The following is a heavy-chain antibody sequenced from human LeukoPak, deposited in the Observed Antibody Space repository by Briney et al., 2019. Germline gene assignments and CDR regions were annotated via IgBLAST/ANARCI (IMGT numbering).Heavy chain of an antibody. J-gene: IGHJ4*02. D-gene: IGHD6-13*01. V-gene: IGHV3-30-3*01. CDR3: ARALSSSWYGDPLGY. Sequence: PGRSLRLSCAASGFTFSSYAMHWVRQAPGKGLEWVAVISYDGSNKYYADSVKGRFTISRDNSKNTLYLQMNSLRAEDTAVYYCARALSSSWYGDPLGYWGQGTLVTVSS. CDR1: GFTFSSYA. CDR2: ISYDGSNK.